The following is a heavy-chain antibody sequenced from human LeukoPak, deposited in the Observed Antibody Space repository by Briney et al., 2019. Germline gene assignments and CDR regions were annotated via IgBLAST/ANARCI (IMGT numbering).Heavy chain of an antibody. J-gene: IGHJ4*02. D-gene: IGHD2-21*01. CDR2: ISGSGDST. CDR1: GFTFHYYA. V-gene: IGHV3-23*01. CDR3: AKEVSIISRGLDY. Sequence: GGSLRLSCAASGFTFHYYAMSWVRQAPGKGLEWVSAISGSGDSTYYADSVKGRFTISRDNSKNTLYLQMNSLRAEDTAVYYCAKEVSIISRGLDYWGQGILVTVSS.